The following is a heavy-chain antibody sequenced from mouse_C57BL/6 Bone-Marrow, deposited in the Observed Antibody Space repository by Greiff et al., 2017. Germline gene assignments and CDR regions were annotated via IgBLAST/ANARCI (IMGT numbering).Heavy chain of an antibody. CDR2: INPNNGGT. CDR3: ARGAGWLLPWFAY. D-gene: IGHD2-3*01. V-gene: IGHV1-26*01. Sequence: EVQLQQSGPELVKPGASVKISCKASGYTFTDYYMNWVKQSHGKSLEWIGDINPNNGGTSYNQKFKGKATLTVDKSSSTAYMELRSLTSEDSAVYYCARGAGWLLPWFAYWGQGTLVTVSA. CDR1: GYTFTDYY. J-gene: IGHJ3*01.